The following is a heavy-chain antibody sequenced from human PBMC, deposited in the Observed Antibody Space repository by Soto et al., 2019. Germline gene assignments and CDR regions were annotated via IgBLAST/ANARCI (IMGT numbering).Heavy chain of an antibody. V-gene: IGHV3-23*01. CDR2: ISASGDST. CDR1: GFTFSSID. J-gene: IGHJ6*02. Sequence: GSLRLSCAASGFTFSSIDMNWVRRAPGKGLEWVSIISASGDSTSYADSVKGRFTVSRDNSENTLYLQMDSLRAEDTAVYYCTKRQVVPTTSLFGTDYYYGLDVWGQGTTVTVSS. D-gene: IGHD2-2*01. CDR3: TKRQVVPTTSLFGTDYYYGLDV.